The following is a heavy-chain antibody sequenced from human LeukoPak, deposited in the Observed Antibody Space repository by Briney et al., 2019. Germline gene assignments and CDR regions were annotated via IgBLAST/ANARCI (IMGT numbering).Heavy chain of an antibody. J-gene: IGHJ4*02. Sequence: ASVKVSCKASGYTFTSYGISWVRQAPGQGLEWMGWISAYNGNTNYAQKLQGRVTMTTDTSTSTAYMELRSLRSDDTAVYYCVTGPCLYSGDCYSTYWGQGTLVTVSS. CDR1: GYTFTSYG. CDR3: VTGPCLYSGDCYSTY. D-gene: IGHD2-21*02. CDR2: ISAYNGNT. V-gene: IGHV1-18*01.